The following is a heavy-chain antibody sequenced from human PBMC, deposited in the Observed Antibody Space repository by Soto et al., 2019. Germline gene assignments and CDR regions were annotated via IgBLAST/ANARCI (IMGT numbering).Heavy chain of an antibody. CDR3: ARETTVTYFDY. CDR2: ISYDGSNK. J-gene: IGHJ4*02. V-gene: IGHV3-30-3*01. D-gene: IGHD4-17*01. CDR1: GFTFSSYA. Sequence: QVQLVESGGGVVQPGRSLRLSCAASGFTFSSYAMHWVRQAPGKGLEWVAVISYDGSNKYYADSVKGRFTISRDNSKNTLYLQMNSLRAEDTAVYYCARETTVTYFDYWGPGTLVTVSS.